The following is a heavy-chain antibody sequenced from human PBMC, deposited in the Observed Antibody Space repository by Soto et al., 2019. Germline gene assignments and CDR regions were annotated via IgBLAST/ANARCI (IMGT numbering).Heavy chain of an antibody. Sequence: GASVKVSCKASGYTFTGYYMHWVRQAPGQGLEWMGWINPNSGGTNYAQKFQGRVTMTRDTSISTAYMELSSLRSDDTAVYYCASGLVVPAGIRYYYYGMDVWGQGTTVTVSS. D-gene: IGHD2-2*01. CDR1: GYTFTGYY. CDR2: INPNSGGT. J-gene: IGHJ6*02. V-gene: IGHV1-2*02. CDR3: ASGLVVPAGIRYYYYGMDV.